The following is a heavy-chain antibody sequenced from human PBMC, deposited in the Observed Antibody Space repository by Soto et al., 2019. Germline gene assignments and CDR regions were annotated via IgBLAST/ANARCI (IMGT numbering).Heavy chain of an antibody. CDR1: GGSISSSSYY. CDR2: IYYSGNT. Sequence: QLQLQESGPGLVKPSETLSLTCTVSGGSISSSSYYWGWIRQPPGKGLEWIGSIYYSGNTCYTPSLKGRVTISVDTSKNQFSLKLSSVTAADTAVYYCARRGSSSWYGYWGQGTLVTVSS. V-gene: IGHV4-39*01. D-gene: IGHD6-13*01. J-gene: IGHJ4*02. CDR3: ARRGSSSWYGY.